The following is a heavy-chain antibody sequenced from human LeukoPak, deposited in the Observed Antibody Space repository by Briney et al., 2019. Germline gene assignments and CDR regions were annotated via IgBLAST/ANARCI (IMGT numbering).Heavy chain of an antibody. J-gene: IGHJ4*02. CDR3: ARLYSSSLGRVFDY. CDR2: ISSSSSNI. V-gene: IGHV3-48*02. Sequence: GGSLRLSCAASGFTFSSYNMNWVRQAPGKGLEWVSYISSSSSNIYYGDSVKGRFTISRDDGKNSLYLQINSLRDEDTAVYYCARLYSSSLGRVFDYWGQGTLVTVSS. D-gene: IGHD4-11*01. CDR1: GFTFSSYN.